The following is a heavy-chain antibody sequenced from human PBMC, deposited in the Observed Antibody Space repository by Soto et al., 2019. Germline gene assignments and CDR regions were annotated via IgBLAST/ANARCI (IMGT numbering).Heavy chain of an antibody. CDR1: GGSITSGYW. CDR3: ARAGGRIASRDFDS. V-gene: IGHV4-4*02. J-gene: IGHJ4*02. CDR2: VYRGGST. D-gene: IGHD6-6*01. Sequence: PSETLSLTCAVSGGSITSGYWWTWVRQPPGQGLEWIGEVYRGGSTNYNLSLKSRVTISVDTSKNQFSLKLSSVTAADTAVYYCARAGGRIASRDFDSWGQGTLVTVSS.